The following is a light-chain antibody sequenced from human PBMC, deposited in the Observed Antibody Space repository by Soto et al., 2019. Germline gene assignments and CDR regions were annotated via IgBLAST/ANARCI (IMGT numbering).Light chain of an antibody. J-gene: IGKJ4*01. V-gene: IGKV3-20*01. CDR1: QTVASNF. Sequence: EGVLTQSPGTLSLSPGDRATLSCRASQTVASNFLAWYQHKPGQSPRLLIYGASTSATDIPDRFSGSGSGPDFSLTISRLEPEDSAVYYCQQYGTSPPLTFGGGTKVEIK. CDR2: GAS. CDR3: QQYGTSPPLT.